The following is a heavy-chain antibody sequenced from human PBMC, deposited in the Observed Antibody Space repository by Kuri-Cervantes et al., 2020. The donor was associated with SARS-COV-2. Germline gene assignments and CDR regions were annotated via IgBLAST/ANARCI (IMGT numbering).Heavy chain of an antibody. J-gene: IGHJ3*02. CDR3: ARQPCTSPSCYLGDDAFDI. CDR2: IPSAGGT. CDR1: GGSISSPNYD. V-gene: IGHV4-39*01. D-gene: IGHD2-2*01. Sequence: GSLRLSCTVSGGSISSPNYDWGWIRQPPGKGLEWIGSIPSAGGTYYSPFLKSRVTISVDTSKNQFSLKLTSVTAADTAVYYYARQPCTSPSCYLGDDAFDIWGQGTMVTVSS.